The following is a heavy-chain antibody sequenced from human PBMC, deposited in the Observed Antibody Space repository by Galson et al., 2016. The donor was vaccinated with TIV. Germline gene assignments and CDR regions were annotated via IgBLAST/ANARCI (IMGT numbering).Heavy chain of an antibody. D-gene: IGHD4-17*01. CDR1: GYSFTGNY. CDR2: INPTSGDT. V-gene: IGHV1-2*02. J-gene: IGHJ4*02. CDR3: ARDLSTDTTTPFDY. Sequence: SVKVSCKASGYSFTGNYIHWVRQAPGQGLEWMGWINPTSGDTNYQKRFQDRVTMTRDTSITTVYMDLNRLTSDDTAVYYCARDLSTDTTTPFDYWGPGTLVTVSS.